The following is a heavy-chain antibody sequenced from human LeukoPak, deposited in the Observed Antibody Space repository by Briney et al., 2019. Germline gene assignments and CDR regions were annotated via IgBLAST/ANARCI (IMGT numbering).Heavy chain of an antibody. J-gene: IGHJ3*02. CDR2: INHSGST. V-gene: IGHV4-34*01. D-gene: IGHD3-22*01. Sequence: SETLSLTCAVYGGSFSGYYWSWIRQPPGKGLEWIGEINHSGSTNYNPSLKSRVTISVDPSKNQFSLKLSSVTAADTAVYYCASVGYYDSSGYYEDAFDIWGQGTMVTVSS. CDR1: GGSFSGYY. CDR3: ASVGYYDSSGYYEDAFDI.